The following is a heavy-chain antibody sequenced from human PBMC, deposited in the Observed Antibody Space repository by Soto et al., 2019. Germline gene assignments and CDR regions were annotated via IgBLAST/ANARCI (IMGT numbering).Heavy chain of an antibody. Sequence: GGSLRLSCAAAGFTFSRDAMHWVRQAPGKGLEWVAVITYDGLDKFKWYAESVEGRFTISRDNAKGSVYLQMSGLRAEDKAVYYCAHFDWFIDYWGQGTLVTVSS. D-gene: IGHD3-9*01. J-gene: IGHJ4*02. CDR2: ITYDGLDKFK. V-gene: IGHV3-30*04. CDR1: GFTFSRDA. CDR3: AHFDWFIDY.